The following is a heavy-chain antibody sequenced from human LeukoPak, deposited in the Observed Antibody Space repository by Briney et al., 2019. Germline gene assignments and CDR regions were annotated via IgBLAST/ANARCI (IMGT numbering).Heavy chain of an antibody. J-gene: IGHJ4*02. D-gene: IGHD5-18*01. CDR1: GFTFSSYA. V-gene: IGHV3-23*01. Sequence: GGSLRLSCAASGFTFSSYAMSWVRQAPGKGLEWVSAISGSGGSTYYADFVKGRFTISRDNSKNTLYLQMNSLRAEDTAVYYCAKSLVYSYGYNYFDYWGQGTLVTVSS. CDR2: ISGSGGST. CDR3: AKSLVYSYGYNYFDY.